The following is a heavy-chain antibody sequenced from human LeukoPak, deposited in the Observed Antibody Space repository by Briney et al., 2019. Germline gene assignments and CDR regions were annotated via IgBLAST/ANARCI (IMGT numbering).Heavy chain of an antibody. V-gene: IGHV3-23*01. J-gene: IGHJ6*02. CDR1: GFTFSSYA. CDR2: ISGSGGST. Sequence: PGGSLRLSCAASGFTFSSYAMSWVRQAPGKGLEWVSAISGSGGSTYYADSVKGRFTISRDNAKNSLYLQMNSLRAEDTAVYYCARDLVRGVIRYYYYGMDVWGQGTTVTVSS. D-gene: IGHD3-10*01. CDR3: ARDLVRGVIRYYYYGMDV.